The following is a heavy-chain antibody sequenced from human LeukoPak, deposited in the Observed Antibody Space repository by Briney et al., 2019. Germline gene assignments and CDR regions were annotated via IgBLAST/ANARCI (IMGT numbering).Heavy chain of an antibody. D-gene: IGHD5-24*01. Sequence: GGSLRHSCAASGFTFSSYWMSWVRQAPGKGLEWVSYISRSSGNIYYADSVKGRFTISRDNAKNSLYLQMNSLRAEDTAVYYCARAFRDVIFDYWGQGTLVTVSS. CDR2: ISRSSGNI. J-gene: IGHJ4*02. CDR3: ARAFRDVIFDY. V-gene: IGHV3-48*04. CDR1: GFTFSSYW.